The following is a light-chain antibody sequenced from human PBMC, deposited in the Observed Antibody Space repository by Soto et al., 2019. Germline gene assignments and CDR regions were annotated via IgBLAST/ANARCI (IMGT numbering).Light chain of an antibody. CDR2: GAS. Sequence: VFTQSPYTLSLAPVERATLSCRASQSVSSNLAWYQQKPGQAPRLLIYGASTRATGIPARFSGSGSGTEFTLTISSLQSEDFAVYYCQQYNNWPLTLGGGTKVDI. V-gene: IGKV3-15*01. J-gene: IGKJ4*01. CDR3: QQYNNWPLT. CDR1: QSVSSN.